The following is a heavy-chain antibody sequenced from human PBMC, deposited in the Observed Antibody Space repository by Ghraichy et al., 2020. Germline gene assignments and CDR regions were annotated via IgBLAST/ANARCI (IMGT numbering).Heavy chain of an antibody. CDR1: GFSFSSSGVD. Sequence: SGPTLVKPTQTLTLTCTLSGFSFSSSGVDVGWIRQPPGKALEWLALISSNGDKRNSPSLKSRVTVTKDASKNQVVLTMTNVAPVDTGTYYCAHRALTWDFDFWGQGILVTVSS. V-gene: IGHV2-5*01. J-gene: IGHJ4*02. CDR3: AHRALTWDFDF. CDR2: ISSNGDK. D-gene: IGHD2-21*02.